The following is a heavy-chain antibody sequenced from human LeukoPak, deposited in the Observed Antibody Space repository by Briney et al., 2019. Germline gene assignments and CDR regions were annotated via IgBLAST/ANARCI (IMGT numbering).Heavy chain of an antibody. V-gene: IGHV3-48*03. J-gene: IGHJ6*02. CDR1: GFTFSSYE. CDR3: ARGGTYYYYYGMDV. CDR2: ISSSGSTI. D-gene: IGHD3-16*01. Sequence: PGGSLRLSCAASGFTFSSYEMNWVRQAPGKGLEWVSYISSSGSTIYYADSVKGRFTISRDNAKNSLYLQMNSLIAEDTAVYYCARGGTYYYYYGMDVWGQGTTVTVSS.